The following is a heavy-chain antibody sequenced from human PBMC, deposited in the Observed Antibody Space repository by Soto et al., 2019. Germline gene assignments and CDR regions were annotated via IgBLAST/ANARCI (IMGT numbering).Heavy chain of an antibody. D-gene: IGHD3-3*01. CDR3: ARDRAYYDFWSGHNWFDP. CDR1: GYTFTSYG. J-gene: IGHJ5*02. CDR2: ISAYNGNT. V-gene: IGHV1-18*01. Sequence: ASVKVSCKASGYTFTSYGISWVRQAPGKGLEWMGWISAYNGNTNYAQKLQGRVTMTTDTSTSTAYMELRSLRSDDTAVYYCARDRAYYDFWSGHNWFDPWGQGTLVTVSS.